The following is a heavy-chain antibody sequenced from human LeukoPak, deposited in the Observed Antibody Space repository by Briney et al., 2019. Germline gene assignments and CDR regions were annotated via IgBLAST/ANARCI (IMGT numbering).Heavy chain of an antibody. V-gene: IGHV4-4*07. CDR2: ICTSGST. J-gene: IGHJ6*03. CDR1: GGSVSTYC. Sequence: SETLSLTCTVSGGSVSTYCWSWIRQPAGKGLEWIGHICTSGSTNYNPSLKSRVTMSVDTSNNEFSLKLNSVTAADTAVYYCARTYDSPGYYSPDYYYMDVWGKGTTVTISS. CDR3: ARTYDSPGYYSPDYYYMDV. D-gene: IGHD3-22*01.